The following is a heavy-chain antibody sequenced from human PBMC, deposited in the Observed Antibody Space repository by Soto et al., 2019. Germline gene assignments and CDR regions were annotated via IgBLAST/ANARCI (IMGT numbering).Heavy chain of an antibody. V-gene: IGHV4-31*03. CDR1: GGSISSGGYY. Sequence: PSETLSLTCTVSGGSISSGGYYWSWIRQHPGKGLEWIGYIYYSGSTYYNPSLKSRVTISVDTSKNQFSLKLSSVTAADTAVYYCARESTVTPGGFDYWGQGTPVTVSS. D-gene: IGHD4-17*01. CDR3: ARESTVTPGGFDY. J-gene: IGHJ4*02. CDR2: IYYSGST.